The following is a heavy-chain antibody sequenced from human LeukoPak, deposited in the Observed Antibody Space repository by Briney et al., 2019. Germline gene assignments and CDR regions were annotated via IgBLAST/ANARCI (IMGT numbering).Heavy chain of an antibody. CDR2: MNPNSGNT. J-gene: IGHJ5*02. CDR1: GGTFNTYA. CDR3: ARGGAGTYYKRDGWFDP. D-gene: IGHD3-10*01. V-gene: IGHV1-8*02. Sequence: ASVKVSCKASGGTFNTYAINWVRQATGQGLEWMGWMNPNSGNTGYAQKFQGRVTMTRNTSISTAYMELSSLRSEDTVVYYCARGGAGTYYKRDGWFDPWGQGTLVTVSS.